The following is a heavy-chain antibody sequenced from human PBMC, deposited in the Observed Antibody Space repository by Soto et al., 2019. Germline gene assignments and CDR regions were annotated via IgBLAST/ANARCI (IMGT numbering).Heavy chain of an antibody. CDR2: IYYTGNA. J-gene: IGHJ4*02. CDR3: ARHELIPTATFDY. Sequence: SETLSLTCTVSGDSLTSHSYYWTWVRQPPGKGLEWIGNIYYTGNANYNPSLTGRVTISVDTPKNQFSLKLSSVTAADTAVYFCARHELIPTATFDYWGQGTVVTVSS. V-gene: IGHV4-61*01. D-gene: IGHD2-2*01. CDR1: GDSLTSHSYY.